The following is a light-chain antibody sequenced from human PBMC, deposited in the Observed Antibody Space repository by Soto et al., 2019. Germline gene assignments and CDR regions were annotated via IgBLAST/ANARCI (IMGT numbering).Light chain of an antibody. J-gene: IGKJ5*01. Sequence: EIVLTQSPGTLSLSPGERATLSCRASQSVSRYLAWYQQKPDQAPRLLIYDASNRATGIPARFSGSGSGTDFTLTISSLEPEDFAVYYCQQRSNWPPITFGQGTRLEIK. V-gene: IGKV3-11*01. CDR1: QSVSRY. CDR2: DAS. CDR3: QQRSNWPPIT.